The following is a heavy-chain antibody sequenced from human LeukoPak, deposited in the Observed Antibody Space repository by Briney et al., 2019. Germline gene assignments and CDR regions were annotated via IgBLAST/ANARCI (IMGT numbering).Heavy chain of an antibody. CDR3: AKDLLWFGELLQKNYYYYGMDV. J-gene: IGHJ6*02. CDR2: IRHDGSNK. V-gene: IGHV3-30*02. D-gene: IGHD3-10*01. CDR1: GFTFSSYG. Sequence: GGSLRLSCAASGFTFSSYGMHWVRQAPGKGLEWVAFIRHDGSNKYYADSVKGRFTISRDNSKNTLYLQMNSLRAEDTAVYYCAKDLLWFGELLQKNYYYYGMDVWGQGTTVTVSS.